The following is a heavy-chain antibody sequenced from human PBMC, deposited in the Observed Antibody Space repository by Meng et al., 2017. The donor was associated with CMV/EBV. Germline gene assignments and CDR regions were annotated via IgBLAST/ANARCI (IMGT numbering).Heavy chain of an antibody. J-gene: IGHJ4*02. Sequence: SLKISCTASGFTFDYHALHWVRQAAGKGLEWVAGISWNSVSIGYADSVKGRFIISRDDDKRSLYLQMNSLRTEDTAMYFCAKLQGSKDYWGQGTLVTVSS. CDR3: AKLQGSKDY. CDR2: ISWNSVSI. V-gene: IGHV3-9*01. CDR1: GFTFDYHA.